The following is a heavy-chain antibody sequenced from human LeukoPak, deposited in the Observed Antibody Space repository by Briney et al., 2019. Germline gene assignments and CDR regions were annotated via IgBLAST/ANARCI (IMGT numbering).Heavy chain of an antibody. CDR1: GYTFISYG. V-gene: IGHV1-18*01. J-gene: IGHJ4*02. Sequence: GASVKVSCKTSGYTFISYGISWVRQAPGQGLEWMGWISAYNGNTNCAQKFQGRVTMTTDTSTSTAYMDLRSLRSDDTAVYYCARAGTALLYYFDYWGQGTLVTVSS. CDR3: ARAGTALLYYFDY. CDR2: ISAYNGNT. D-gene: IGHD5-18*01.